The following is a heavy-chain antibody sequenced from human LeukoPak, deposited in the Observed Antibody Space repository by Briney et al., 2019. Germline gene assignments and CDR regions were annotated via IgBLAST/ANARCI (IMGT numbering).Heavy chain of an antibody. CDR2: ISSSSNYI. CDR1: GFTFSSYN. D-gene: IGHD3-10*01. CDR3: ARESGSPDY. V-gene: IGHV3-21*01. Sequence: GGSLRLSCAASGFTFSSYNMNWVRQAPGKGLEWVSSISSSSNYIYYADSVKGRFTVSRDNAKNSVYLQVNSLRAEDTALYYCARESGSPDYWGQGTLVTVSS. J-gene: IGHJ4*02.